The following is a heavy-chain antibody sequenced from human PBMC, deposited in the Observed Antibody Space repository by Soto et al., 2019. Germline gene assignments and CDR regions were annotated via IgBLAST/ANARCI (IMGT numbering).Heavy chain of an antibody. CDR1: GFIFSKYG. CDR3: VKVAAQDYYYYGTDV. J-gene: IGHJ6*02. Sequence: VGSLRLSCSASGFIFSKYGMHWVRQAPGKGLECVSAISYTGDNTYYADSVRGRFTIFRDNSKNTLFLQMSSLTPEDTGIYYCVKVAAQDYYYYGTDVWGQGTTVTVSS. CDR2: ISYTGDNT. V-gene: IGHV3-64D*06. D-gene: IGHD2-15*01.